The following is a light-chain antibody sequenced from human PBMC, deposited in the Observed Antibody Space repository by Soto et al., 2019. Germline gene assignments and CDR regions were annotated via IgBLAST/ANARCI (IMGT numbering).Light chain of an antibody. J-gene: IGLJ2*01. CDR2: DVS. CDR3: SSYTSSSTLV. CDR1: SSDVGGYNY. Sequence: QSALTQPASVPGSPGQSITISCTGTSSDVGGYNYVSWYQQHPGKAPKLMIYDVSNRPSGVSNRFSGSKSGNTASLTISGLQVEDEADYYCSSYTSSSTLVFGGGTKLTVL. V-gene: IGLV2-14*01.